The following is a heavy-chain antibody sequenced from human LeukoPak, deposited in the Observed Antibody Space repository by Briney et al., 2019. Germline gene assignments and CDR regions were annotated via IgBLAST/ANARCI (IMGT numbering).Heavy chain of an antibody. CDR1: GFTVSSYY. CDR2: NSGSST. CDR3: ARSGGWGGMDV. J-gene: IGHJ6*02. Sequence: GGSLRLSCAASGFTVSSYYMNWVRQAPGKGLEWVSVNSGSSTYYADSVKARFTISRDNSKNTLYLQMNSLRAEDTAVYYCARSGGWGGMDVWGQGTAVTVSS. V-gene: IGHV3-53*01. D-gene: IGHD3-16*01.